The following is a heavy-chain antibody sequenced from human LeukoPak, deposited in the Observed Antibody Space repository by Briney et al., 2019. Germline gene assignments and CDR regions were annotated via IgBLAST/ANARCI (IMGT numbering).Heavy chain of an antibody. CDR2: IYYDGSNK. J-gene: IGHJ3*02. CDR3: AKWMVRRDFWSGAFDI. D-gene: IGHD3-3*01. V-gene: IGHV3-33*06. CDR1: GFTFSSYG. Sequence: GGSLRLSCAASGFTFSSYGMHWVRQAPGKGLEWVTLIYYDGSNKYYADFVKGRFTISRDNSKNTVYLQMNSLRGEDTAIYYCAKWMVRRDFWSGAFDIWGQGTMVTV.